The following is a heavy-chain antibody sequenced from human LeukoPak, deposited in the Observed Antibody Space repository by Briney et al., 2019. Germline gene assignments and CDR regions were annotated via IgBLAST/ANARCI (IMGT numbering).Heavy chain of an antibody. J-gene: IGHJ4*02. Sequence: EWIAYINYSVNANYNPSLKSRVTISVDTSKNQFSLKLSSVTAADTAVYYCARCGRGSDFEYWGQGTLVTVSS. D-gene: IGHD3-10*01. CDR2: INYSVNA. CDR3: ARCGRGSDFEY. V-gene: IGHV4-59*01.